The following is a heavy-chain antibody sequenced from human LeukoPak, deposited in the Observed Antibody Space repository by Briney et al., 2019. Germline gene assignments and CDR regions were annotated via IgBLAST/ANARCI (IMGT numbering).Heavy chain of an antibody. D-gene: IGHD3-10*01. J-gene: IGHJ5*02. V-gene: IGHV1-2*02. CDR1: GYTFTGYY. Sequence: ASVKVSCKASGYTFTGYYMHWVRQAPGQGLEWMGWINPNSGGTNYAQKFQGRVTMTRDTSISTAYMELSRLRSDDNAVYYCARQRITMVRGVIIWSWFDPWPRGTLLSVSS. CDR3: ARQRITMVRGVIIWSWFDP. CDR2: INPNSGGT.